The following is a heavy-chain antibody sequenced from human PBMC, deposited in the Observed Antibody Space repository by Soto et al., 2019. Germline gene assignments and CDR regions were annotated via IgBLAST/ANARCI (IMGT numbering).Heavy chain of an antibody. CDR2: ISGTGGSR. D-gene: IGHD2-21*01. CDR3: TYDRLCGNLDY. J-gene: IGHJ4*02. CDR1: GFTFYDYA. Sequence: EVQLLDSGGGLVQPGGSLRLSCAASGFTFYDYAMNWVRQAPGKGLEWVATISGTGGSRYYAASVKGRSNISKDNSKNTLYEQKASLCFADAAVDYCTYDRLCGNLDYWSQGSQVTVTS. V-gene: IGHV3-23*01.